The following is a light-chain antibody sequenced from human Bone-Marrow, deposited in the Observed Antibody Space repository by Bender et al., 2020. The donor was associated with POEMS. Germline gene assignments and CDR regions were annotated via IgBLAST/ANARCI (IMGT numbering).Light chain of an antibody. CDR1: SSDVGRYNY. CDR2: AVT. J-gene: IGLJ3*02. CDR3: ASYTRGSTLVV. V-gene: IGLV2-14*03. Sequence: QSALTQPASVSGSPGQSITISCAGTSSDVGRYNYVSWYQQHPGKAPKLIIFAVTDRPSGVSDRFSGSKSGNTASLTIYELQAEDEANYYCASYTRGSTLVVFGGETGLTVL.